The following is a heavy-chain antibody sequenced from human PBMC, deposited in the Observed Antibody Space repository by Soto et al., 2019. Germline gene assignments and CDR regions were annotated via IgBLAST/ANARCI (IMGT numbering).Heavy chain of an antibody. J-gene: IGHJ4*02. CDR1: GFTFDDYA. CDR3: AKDRGLVLSFYFDY. D-gene: IGHD6-19*01. V-gene: IGHV3-9*01. CDR2: ISWNSGSI. Sequence: EVQLVESGGVLVQPGRSLRLSCAASGFTFDDYAMHWVRQAPGKGLEWVSGISWNSGSIGYADSVKGRFTISRDNAKNALYLQMHSLRAEDTALYYCAKDRGLVLSFYFDYWGQGTLVTVAS.